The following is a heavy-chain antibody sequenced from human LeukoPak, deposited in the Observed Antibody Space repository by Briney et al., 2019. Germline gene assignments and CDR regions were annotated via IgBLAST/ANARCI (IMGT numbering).Heavy chain of an antibody. J-gene: IGHJ3*02. Sequence: SETLSLTCTVSGGSMNNYYWTWIRQPPGKGLEWIGYMSYSGSTNYSPSLKSRVTISIDMSKNQLSLKLSSVTAADTAVYYCASSRPYFDISTGQSDDVFDIWGQGAMVAVAS. D-gene: IGHD3-9*01. CDR2: MSYSGST. V-gene: IGHV4-59*01. CDR1: GGSMNNYY. CDR3: ASSRPYFDISTGQSDDVFDI.